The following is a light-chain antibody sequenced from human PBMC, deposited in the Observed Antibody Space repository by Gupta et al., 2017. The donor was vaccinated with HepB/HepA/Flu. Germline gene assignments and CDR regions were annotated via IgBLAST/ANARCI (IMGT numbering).Light chain of an antibody. CDR3: QQYKNGPRT. V-gene: IGKV3-15*01. J-gene: IGKJ1*01. CDR2: GAS. Sequence: EIVMTQSPATLSVSPGERATLSCRASQSVSSNLAWYQQKPGQAPRLLIYGASTRATGIPARFSGSGSGTEFTLTISSLQSEDFAVYYCQQYKNGPRTCGQGTKVEIK. CDR1: QSVSSN.